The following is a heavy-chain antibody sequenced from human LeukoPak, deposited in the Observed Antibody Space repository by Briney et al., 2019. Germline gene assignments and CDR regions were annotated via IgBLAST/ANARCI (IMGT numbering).Heavy chain of an antibody. D-gene: IGHD1-26*01. Sequence: ASVKVSCKASGDTFTGHYIHWVRQAPGQGLEWMGWIHPNTGGTKYAQKFQGRVTMTRDTSSSTAYMELSSLRSADTAVYYCARDRGGSYYSNRDRAFDIWGQGTMVTVSS. J-gene: IGHJ3*02. CDR3: ARDRGGSYYSNRDRAFDI. CDR2: IHPNTGGT. CDR1: GDTFTGHY. V-gene: IGHV1-2*02.